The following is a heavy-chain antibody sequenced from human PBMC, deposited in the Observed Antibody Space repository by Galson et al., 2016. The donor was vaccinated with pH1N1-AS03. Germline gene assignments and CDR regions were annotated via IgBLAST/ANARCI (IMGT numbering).Heavy chain of an antibody. Sequence: SLRLPCAASGFTFGSFAMSWVRQAPGKGLEWVSAISGSGNNTYYGDSVKGRLTISRDNSKNMLYLQMNSLRAEDTAVYYCAKDKGLGGGSCYQYWGQGTLVTVSS. CDR2: ISGSGNNT. CDR3: AKDKGLGGGSCYQY. V-gene: IGHV3-23*01. D-gene: IGHD2-15*01. J-gene: IGHJ4*02. CDR1: GFTFGSFA.